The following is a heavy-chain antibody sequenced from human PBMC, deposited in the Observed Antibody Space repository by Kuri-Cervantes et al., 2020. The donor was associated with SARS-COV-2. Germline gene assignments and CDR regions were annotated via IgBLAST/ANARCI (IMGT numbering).Heavy chain of an antibody. CDR1: GGSISSSSYY. Sequence: SETLSLTCTVSGGSISSSSYYWGWIRQPPGMGLEWIGSISHSESTNYNPSLKSRVTMSVDTSKNQFSLKLSSVTAADTAVYYCARSPGGSGDTGYYYYYMDVWGKGTTVTVSS. V-gene: IGHV4-39*07. D-gene: IGHD3-16*01. CDR3: ARSPGGSGDTGYYYYYMDV. CDR2: ISHSEST. J-gene: IGHJ6*03.